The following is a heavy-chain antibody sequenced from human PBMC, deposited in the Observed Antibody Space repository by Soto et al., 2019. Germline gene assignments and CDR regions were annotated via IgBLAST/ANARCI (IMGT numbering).Heavy chain of an antibody. V-gene: IGHV3-48*02. J-gene: IGHJ4*02. D-gene: IGHD3-22*01. Sequence: GGSLRLSCAASGFTFSSYSMNWVRQAPGKGLEWVSYISSSSSTIYYADSVKGRFTISRDNAKNSLYLQTNSLRDEDTAVYYCASHRKVSYYYDSSGFLHWGQGTLVTVSS. CDR3: ASHRKVSYYYDSSGFLH. CDR2: ISSSSSTI. CDR1: GFTFSSYS.